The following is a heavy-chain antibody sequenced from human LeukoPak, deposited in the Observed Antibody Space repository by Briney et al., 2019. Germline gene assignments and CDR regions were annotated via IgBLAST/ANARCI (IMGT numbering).Heavy chain of an antibody. J-gene: IGHJ3*02. CDR3: ARARGSYYYDSSGYLDAFDI. Sequence: GASVKVSCKASGYTFTGYYMHWVRQAPGQGLEWMGWINPNSGGTNYAQKFQGRVTMTRDTSISTAYMELSRLRSDDTAVYYCARARGSYYYDSSGYLDAFDIWGQGTMVTVSS. V-gene: IGHV1-2*02. D-gene: IGHD3-22*01. CDR1: GYTFTGYY. CDR2: INPNSGGT.